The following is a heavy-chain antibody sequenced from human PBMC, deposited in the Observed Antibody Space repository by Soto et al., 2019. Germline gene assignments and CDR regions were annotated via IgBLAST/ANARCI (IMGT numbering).Heavy chain of an antibody. CDR1: GGTISSGGYY. CDR3: ARDLKYSSSSYYDYGMDV. J-gene: IGHJ6*02. D-gene: IGHD6-6*01. CDR2: IYYSGST. Sequence: SETLSLTCTVSGGTISSGGYYWSWLRQHPGQDLEWIGYIYYSGSTYYNPSLKSRVTISVDTSKNQFPLKLSSVTAADTGVYYCARDLKYSSSSYYDYGMDVWGQGTTVTVSS. V-gene: IGHV4-31*03.